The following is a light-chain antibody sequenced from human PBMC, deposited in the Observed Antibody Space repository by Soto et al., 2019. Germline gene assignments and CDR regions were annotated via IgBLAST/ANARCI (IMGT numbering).Light chain of an antibody. CDR1: SGSIASNY. V-gene: IGLV6-57*04. J-gene: IGLJ2*01. CDR3: QSYDSSNQGV. Sequence: NFMLTQPHSVSESPGKTVTISCTRRSGSIASNYVQWYQQRPGSAPTTVIYEDNQRPSGVPDRFSGSIDSSANSAALNISGLKTEDEANYYCQSYDSSNQGVFGGGTKVTVL. CDR2: EDN.